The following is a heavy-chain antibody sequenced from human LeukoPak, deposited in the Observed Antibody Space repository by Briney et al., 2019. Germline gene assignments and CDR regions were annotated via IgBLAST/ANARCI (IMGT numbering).Heavy chain of an antibody. D-gene: IGHD2-15*01. V-gene: IGHV3-48*04. CDR1: GFTFSSYS. J-gene: IGHJ4*02. CDR2: ISSSSSTI. Sequence: QSGGSLRLSCAASGFTFSSYSMNWVRQAPGKGLEWVSYISSSSSTIYYADSVKGRFTISRDNAKNSLYLQMNSLRGEDTAVYYCARDFSLGYDYWGQGTLVTVSS. CDR3: ARDFSLGYDY.